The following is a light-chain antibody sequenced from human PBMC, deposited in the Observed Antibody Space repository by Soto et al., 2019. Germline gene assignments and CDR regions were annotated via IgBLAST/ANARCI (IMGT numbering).Light chain of an antibody. CDR3: GTWDSSLSLYV. CDR1: SSNIGNNY. CDR2: ENN. J-gene: IGLJ1*01. V-gene: IGLV1-51*02. Sequence: SVLTQPPSVSAAPGQKVTISCSGSSSNIGNNYVSWYQQLPGTAPKLLIYENNKRPSGIPDRFSGSKSGTSATLGITGLQTWDEADYYCGTWDSSLSLYVFGTGTKVTVL.